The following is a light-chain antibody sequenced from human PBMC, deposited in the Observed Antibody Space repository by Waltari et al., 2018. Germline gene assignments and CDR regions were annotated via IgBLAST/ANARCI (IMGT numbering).Light chain of an antibody. Sequence: SSDLTQDPAVSVALGQTVRITCQGYSLRSYYATWYQQKPVQAPVLVIFGQNKRPSGIPDRFSGSSSRNTASLTITGAQAEDEADYYCSCRDNSGFRHVFGTGTKVTV. V-gene: IGLV3-19*01. CDR2: GQN. CDR1: SLRSYY. J-gene: IGLJ1*01. CDR3: SCRDNSGFRHV.